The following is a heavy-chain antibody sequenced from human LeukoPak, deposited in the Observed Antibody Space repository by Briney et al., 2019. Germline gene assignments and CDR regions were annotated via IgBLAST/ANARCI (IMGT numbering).Heavy chain of an antibody. CDR3: ARGPSVGSGWSPDL. D-gene: IGHD6-19*01. Sequence: GGSLRLSCAASGFTFRNYEMNWVRQAPEKGLEWVSYISSSGSTVYYADSVKGRFTISRDNAKNSLYLQVNSLRAEDTALYDCARGPSVGSGWSPDLWGQGTLVTVSS. V-gene: IGHV3-48*03. J-gene: IGHJ5*02. CDR2: ISSSGSTV. CDR1: GFTFRNYE.